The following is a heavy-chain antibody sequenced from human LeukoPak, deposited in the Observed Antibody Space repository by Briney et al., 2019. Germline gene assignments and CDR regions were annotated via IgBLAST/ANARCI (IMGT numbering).Heavy chain of an antibody. CDR1: GFTLSSYS. D-gene: IGHD6-19*01. Sequence: GGSLRLSCAASGFTLSSYSMNWVRQAPGKGLEWVSSISSSSSYIYYADSVKGRFTISRDNAKNSLYLQMNSLRAEDTAVYYCASDSGWYYFDYWGQGTLVTVSS. V-gene: IGHV3-21*01. CDR3: ASDSGWYYFDY. CDR2: ISSSSSYI. J-gene: IGHJ4*02.